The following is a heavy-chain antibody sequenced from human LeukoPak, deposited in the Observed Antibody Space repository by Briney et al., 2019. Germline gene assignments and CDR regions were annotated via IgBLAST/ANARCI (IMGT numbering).Heavy chain of an antibody. J-gene: IGHJ4*02. CDR3: ARWPYGSGGNVYFDY. V-gene: IGHV4-31*03. Sequence: SETLSLTCTVSGGSISSGGYYWSWIRRHPGKGLERIGYIYYSGSTYYNPSLKSRVTISVDTSKNQFSLKLSSVTAADTAVYYCARWPYGSGGNVYFDYWGQGTLVTVSS. D-gene: IGHD3-10*01. CDR1: GGSISSGGYY. CDR2: IYYSGST.